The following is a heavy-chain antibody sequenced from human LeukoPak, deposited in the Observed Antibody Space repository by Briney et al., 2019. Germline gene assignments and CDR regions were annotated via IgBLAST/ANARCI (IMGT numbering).Heavy chain of an antibody. J-gene: IGHJ6*03. CDR2: IFYSGST. D-gene: IGHD1-1*01. Sequence: SETLSLTCTVSGGSISSYYWSWIRQPPGKGLEWIGYIFYSGSTNYNTSLKSRVTISVDTSKNQFSLKLRSVTAADTAVYYCARAVQLERPPPLIGYYYMDVWGKGTTVTVSS. CDR1: GGSISSYY. CDR3: ARAVQLERPPPLIGYYYMDV. V-gene: IGHV4-59*01.